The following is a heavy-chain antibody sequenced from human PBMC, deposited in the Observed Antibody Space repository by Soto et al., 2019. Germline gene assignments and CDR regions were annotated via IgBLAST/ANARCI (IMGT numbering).Heavy chain of an antibody. CDR2: VSGSGVT. D-gene: IGHD1-26*01. Sequence: EVQLLESGGGLVQPGGSLRVSCAASGFTFSNYGMSWVRQAPEAGLEWVSTVSGSGVTSYADSVRDRFTISRDNSKNTLYLQMNSLRDEDTAIYYCAKDRVSTGSYSLDFWGQGTLVTVSS. J-gene: IGHJ4*02. V-gene: IGHV3-23*01. CDR3: AKDRVSTGSYSLDF. CDR1: GFTFSNYG.